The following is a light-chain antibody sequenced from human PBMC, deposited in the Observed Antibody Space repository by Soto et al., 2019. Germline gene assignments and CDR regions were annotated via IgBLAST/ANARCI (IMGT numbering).Light chain of an antibody. J-gene: IGLJ3*02. CDR1: SSDVGGYNY. CDR3: SSYTSSSTRV. CDR2: EVS. V-gene: IGLV2-14*01. Sequence: QSALTQPASVSGSPGQSITISCTGTSSDVGGYNYVSWYQQHPGKAPKRMIYEVSNRPSGVSNRFSGSKSGNTASLTISGLQAEDEADYCCSSYTSSSTRVFGGGTKLTVL.